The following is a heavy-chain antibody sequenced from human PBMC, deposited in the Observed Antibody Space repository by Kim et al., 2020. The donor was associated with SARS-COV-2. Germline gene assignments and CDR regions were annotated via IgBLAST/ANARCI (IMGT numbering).Heavy chain of an antibody. CDR3: ARGAGDSSGWYNDDY. V-gene: IGHV1-69*13. D-gene: IGHD6-19*01. CDR1: GGTFSSYA. J-gene: IGHJ4*02. Sequence: SVKVSCKASGGTFSSYAISWVRQAPGQGLEWMGGIIPIFGTANYAQKFQGRVTITADESTSTAYMELSSLRSEDTAVYYCARGAGDSSGWYNDDYWGQGTLVTVSS. CDR2: IIPIFGTA.